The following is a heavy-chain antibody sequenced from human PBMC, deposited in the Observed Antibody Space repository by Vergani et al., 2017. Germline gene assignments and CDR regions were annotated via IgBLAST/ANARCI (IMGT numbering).Heavy chain of an antibody. Sequence: QVQLVQSGAEVKKPGASVKVSCKASGYTFTSYYMHWVRQAPGQGLEWMGIINPSGGSTSYAQKFQGRVTMTRDTSTSTVYMDLSSLSSEDTAVYYCARDSYYYGSGRGWFDPWGEGTLVTVSS. V-gene: IGHV1-46*03. D-gene: IGHD3-10*01. CDR2: INPSGGST. J-gene: IGHJ5*02. CDR3: ARDSYYYGSGRGWFDP. CDR1: GYTFTSYY.